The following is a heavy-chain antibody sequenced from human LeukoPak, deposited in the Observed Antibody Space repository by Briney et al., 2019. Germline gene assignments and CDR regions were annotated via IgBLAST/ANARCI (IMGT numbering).Heavy chain of an antibody. CDR1: GGSISSYY. CDR2: IYYSGST. D-gene: IGHD3-10*01. V-gene: IGHV4-59*08. J-gene: IGHJ5*02. Sequence: PSETLSLTCTVSGGSISSYYWSWIRQPPGKGLEWIGYIYYSGSTNYNPSLKSRVTISVDTSKNQFSLKLSSVTAADTAVYYCASLCGSVWFGESCNWFDPWGQGTLVTVSS. CDR3: ASLCGSVWFGESCNWFDP.